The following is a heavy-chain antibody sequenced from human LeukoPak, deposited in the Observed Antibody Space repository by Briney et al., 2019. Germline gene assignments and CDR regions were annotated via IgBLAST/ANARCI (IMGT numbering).Heavy chain of an antibody. CDR1: GFIVSSNH. CDR3: ARATKAVADFDL. CDR2: IYSGGNT. D-gene: IGHD6-19*01. J-gene: IGHJ2*01. Sequence: GGSLRLSCAASGFIVSSNHMSWVRQAPGKGLEWVSVIYSGGNTYYADSVRGRFTISRDNSMNMLHLQMNSLRVEDTAVYHCARATKAVADFDLWGRGALVTVSS. V-gene: IGHV3-53*01.